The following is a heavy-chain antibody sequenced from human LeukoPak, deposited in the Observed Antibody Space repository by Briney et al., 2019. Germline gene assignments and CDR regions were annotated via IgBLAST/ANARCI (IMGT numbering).Heavy chain of an antibody. Sequence: ASVKVSCKASGYTFTSYGISWVRQAPGQGLEWMGWISAYNGNTNYAQKFQGRVTITADKSTSTAYMELSSLRSEDTAVYYCARESERGYSGYEDFDYWGQGTLVTVSS. CDR2: ISAYNGNT. J-gene: IGHJ4*02. V-gene: IGHV1-18*01. CDR3: ARESERGYSGYEDFDY. CDR1: GYTFTSYG. D-gene: IGHD5-12*01.